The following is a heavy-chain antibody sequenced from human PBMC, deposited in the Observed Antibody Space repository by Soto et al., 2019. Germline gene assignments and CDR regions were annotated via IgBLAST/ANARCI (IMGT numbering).Heavy chain of an antibody. CDR1: GGSISSGGYY. D-gene: IGHD3-10*01. Sequence: PSETLSLTCTVSGGSISSGGYYWSWIRQHPGKGLEWIGYIYYSGSTYYNPSLKSRVTISVDTSKNQFSLKLSSVTAADTAVYFCARDFRRIGSGAPYYYYMDVWGKGTTVTVSS. CDR2: IYYSGST. J-gene: IGHJ6*03. V-gene: IGHV4-31*03. CDR3: ARDFRRIGSGAPYYYYMDV.